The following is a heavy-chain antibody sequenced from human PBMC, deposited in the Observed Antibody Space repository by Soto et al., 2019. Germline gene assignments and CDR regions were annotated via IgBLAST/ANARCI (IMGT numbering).Heavy chain of an antibody. CDR1: GGSISSGGYY. V-gene: IGHV4-31*03. CDR2: IYYSGST. CDR3: ARMYRGTSMDV. D-gene: IGHD3-10*01. J-gene: IGHJ6*02. Sequence: QVQLQESGPGLVKPSQTLSLTCTVSGGSISSGGYYWSWIRQHPGKGLEWIGYIYYSGSTYYNPSXTXXVTISVDTSKNQFSLKLSSVTAADTAVYYCARMYRGTSMDVWGQGTTVTVSS.